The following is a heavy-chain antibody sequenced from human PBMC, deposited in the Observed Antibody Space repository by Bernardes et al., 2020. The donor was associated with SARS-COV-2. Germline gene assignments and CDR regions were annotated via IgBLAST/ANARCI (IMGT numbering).Heavy chain of an antibody. V-gene: IGHV3-23*01. J-gene: IGHJ6*03. D-gene: IGHD2-2*01. CDR2: ISGSGGST. Sequence: GGSLRLSCAASGFTFSSYAMSWVRQAPGKGLEWVSAISGSGGSTYYADSVKGRFTISRDNSKNTLYLQMNSLRAEDTAVYYCAKDFVVPAAIVYYYYYMDVWGKGTTVTVSS. CDR3: AKDFVVPAAIVYYYYYMDV. CDR1: GFTFSSYA.